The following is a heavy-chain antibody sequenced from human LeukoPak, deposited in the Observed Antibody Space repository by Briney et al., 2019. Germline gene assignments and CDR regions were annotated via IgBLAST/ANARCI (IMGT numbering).Heavy chain of an antibody. J-gene: IGHJ6*02. CDR2: TQYDGTIT. Sequence: PGGSLRLSCATSGFTFITYGMHWVRQPPGKGLEWVAFTQYDGTITYYTDSVKGRFTVSRDNSKNTLYLQMISLRAEDTAVYYCAKDIYGGNTLYYYYYYGMDVWGQGTTVTVSS. V-gene: IGHV3-30*02. CDR1: GFTFITYG. CDR3: AKDIYGGNTLYYYYYYGMDV. D-gene: IGHD4-23*01.